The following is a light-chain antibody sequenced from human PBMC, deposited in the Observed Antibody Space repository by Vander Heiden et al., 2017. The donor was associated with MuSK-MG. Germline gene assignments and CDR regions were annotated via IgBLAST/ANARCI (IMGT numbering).Light chain of an antibody. CDR3: QQLNGYPAT. CDR1: QDISTY. CDR2: AAS. Sequence: DIQLTQSPSFLSASVGDRVTITCRASQDISTYLAWYQHKLGKAPKLLIFAASTLHSGVPSRFSGSGSGTEFTLAINSLQPDDFATYYCQQLNGYPATFGHGTQVDIK. V-gene: IGKV1-9*01. J-gene: IGKJ3*01.